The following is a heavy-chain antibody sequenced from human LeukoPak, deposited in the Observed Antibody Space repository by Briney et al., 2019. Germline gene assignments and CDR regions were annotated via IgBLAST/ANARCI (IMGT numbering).Heavy chain of an antibody. V-gene: IGHV1-46*01. CDR1: GYTFTSNY. CDR3: ARDPVSDFWSGYPTADYYYYYMDV. J-gene: IGHJ6*03. D-gene: IGHD3-3*01. CDR2: ISPSGGST. Sequence: GASVKVSCKAFGYTFTSNYMHWVRQAPGQGPEWMGVISPSGGSTTYAQKFQGRVTITAEKSTSTADMELSSLRSEDTAVYYCARDPVSDFWSGYPTADYYYYYMDVWGKGTTVTISS.